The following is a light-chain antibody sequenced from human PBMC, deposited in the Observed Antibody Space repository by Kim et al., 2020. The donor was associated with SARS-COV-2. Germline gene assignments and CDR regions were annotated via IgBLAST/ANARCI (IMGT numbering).Light chain of an antibody. CDR2: GKN. J-gene: IGLJ2*01. Sequence: GQTIRCTGQGGRVRGYYASCYQQTPGRAAVLVINGKNNRPSGVAYRFSGASSGNTASLTNTGAQAEEEADYYCNSRDSSGNPLVFGGGTQLTVL. CDR1: RVRGYY. CDR3: NSRDSSGNPLV. V-gene: IGLV3-19*01.